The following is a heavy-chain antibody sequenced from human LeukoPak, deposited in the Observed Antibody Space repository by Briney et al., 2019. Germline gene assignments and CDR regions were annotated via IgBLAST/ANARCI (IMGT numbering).Heavy chain of an antibody. D-gene: IGHD6-25*01. V-gene: IGHV4-61*02. Sequence: ASETLSLTCTVSGGSISSGSYYWSWIRQPAGKGLEWIGRIYTSGSTNYNPSLKSRVTISVDTSKNQFSLKLSSVTAADTAVYYCARDSRSFDYWGQGTLVTVSS. CDR3: ARDSRSFDY. CDR1: GGSISSGSYY. CDR2: IYTSGST. J-gene: IGHJ4*02.